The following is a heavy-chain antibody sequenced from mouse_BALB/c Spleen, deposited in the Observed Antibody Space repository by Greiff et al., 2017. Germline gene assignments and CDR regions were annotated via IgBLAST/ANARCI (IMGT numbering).Heavy chain of an antibody. CDR1: GFTFSSYG. D-gene: IGHD1-1*01. V-gene: IGHV5-6*01. J-gene: IGHJ4*01. Sequence: EVQLVESGGDLVKPGGSLKLSCAASGFTFSSYGMSWVRQTPDKRLEWVATICSGGSYTYYPDTVTGRFTISRDNAKNTLYLEMSSLRSEDTAMYYCAITTETELYAMDYWGQGTSVTVSS. CDR2: ICSGGSYT. CDR3: AITTETELYAMDY.